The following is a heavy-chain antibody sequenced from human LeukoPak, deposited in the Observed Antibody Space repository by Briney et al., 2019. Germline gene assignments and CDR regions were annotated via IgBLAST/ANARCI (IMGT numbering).Heavy chain of an antibody. CDR3: ARDVAAVAGIIGY. CDR2: ISSSSSYI. CDR1: GFTFSSYS. J-gene: IGHJ4*02. D-gene: IGHD6-19*01. V-gene: IGHV3-21*01. Sequence: GGSLRLSCAASGFTFSSYSMNWVRQAPGKGLEWVSSISSSSSYIYYADSVKSRFTISRDNAKKALYLQMNSLRAEDTAVYYCARDVAAVAGIIGYWGQGTLVTVSS.